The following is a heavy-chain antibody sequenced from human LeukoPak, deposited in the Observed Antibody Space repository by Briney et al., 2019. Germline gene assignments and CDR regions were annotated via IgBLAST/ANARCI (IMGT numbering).Heavy chain of an antibody. Sequence: NTSETLSLTCTVSGGSISSYYWSWIRQPPGKGLEWIGYIYYSGSTNYNPSLKSRVTISVDTSKNQFSLKLSSVTAADTAVYYCARGLNYDFWSGSHAFDIWGQGTMVTVSS. D-gene: IGHD3-3*01. V-gene: IGHV4-59*01. CDR3: ARGLNYDFWSGSHAFDI. CDR2: IYYSGST. CDR1: GGSISSYY. J-gene: IGHJ3*02.